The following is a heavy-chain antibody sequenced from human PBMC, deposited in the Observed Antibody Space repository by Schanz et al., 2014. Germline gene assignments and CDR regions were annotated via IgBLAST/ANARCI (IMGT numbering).Heavy chain of an antibody. CDR2: IHPRGST. Sequence: QVQLQESGPGLVKPSGTLSLTCSVSGVSITSMNWWSWVRQSPGRGLEWIGEIHPRGSTNYNPSVQGRVTISIERSKSQFSLELTSVTAADTAVYYCARHLGGCSATSCYVASWGQGALVTVSS. D-gene: IGHD2-2*01. V-gene: IGHV4-4*02. J-gene: IGHJ5*02. CDR3: ARHLGGCSATSCYVAS. CDR1: GVSITSMNW.